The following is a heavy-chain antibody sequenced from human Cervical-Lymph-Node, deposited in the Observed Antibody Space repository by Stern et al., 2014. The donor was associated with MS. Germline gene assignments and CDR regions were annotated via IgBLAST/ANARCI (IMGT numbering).Heavy chain of an antibody. CDR3: ARRTSGYLI. CDR1: GYDFSTYW. D-gene: IGHD5-12*01. CDR2: IYPADSDT. V-gene: IGHV5-51*01. J-gene: IGHJ4*02. Sequence: VQLVQSGAEMKKPGASLKISCQGSGYDFSTYWIGWVRQMPGKGLEWMGNIYPADSDTSYRPQFQGKVTISADKSISTAYLQWSPLKASDTAMYYCARRTSGYLIWGQGTLVTVSS.